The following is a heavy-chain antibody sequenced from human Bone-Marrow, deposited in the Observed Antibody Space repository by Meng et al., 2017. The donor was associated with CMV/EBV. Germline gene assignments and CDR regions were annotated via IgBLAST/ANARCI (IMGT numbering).Heavy chain of an antibody. CDR1: GFTFSSYA. V-gene: IGHV3-30-3*01. CDR3: ARGPYDYGDY. J-gene: IGHJ4*02. CDR2: ISYDGSNK. D-gene: IGHD2-2*01. Sequence: GESLKISCAASGFTFSSYAMHWVRQAPGKGLEWVAVISYDGSNKYYADSVKGRFTISRDNSKNTLYLQMNSLRAEDTAVYYCARGPYDYGDYWGQGTLVTFYS.